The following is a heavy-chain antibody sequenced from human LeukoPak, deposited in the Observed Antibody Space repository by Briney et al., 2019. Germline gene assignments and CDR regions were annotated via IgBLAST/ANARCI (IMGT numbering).Heavy chain of an antibody. V-gene: IGHV4-59*01. Sequence: SETLSLTCTVSGGSISSYYWSWIRQPPGKGLEWIGYIYYSGSTNYNPSLEGRVTISVDTSKNQFSLKLSSVTAADTAVYYCARSGLFDYWGQGTLVTVSS. CDR1: GGSISSYY. CDR3: ARSGLFDY. CDR2: IYYSGST. J-gene: IGHJ4*02.